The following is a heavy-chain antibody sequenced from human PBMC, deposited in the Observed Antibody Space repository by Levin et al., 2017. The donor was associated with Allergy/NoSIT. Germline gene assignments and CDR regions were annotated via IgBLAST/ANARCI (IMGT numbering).Heavy chain of an antibody. Sequence: SCAASGFTFSSYGMHWVRQAPGKGLEWVAVISYDGSNKYYADSVKGRFTISRDNSKNTLYLQMNSLRAEDTAVYYCAKGYDGRVVPAAYLDPWGQGTLVTVSS. CDR1: GFTFSSYG. V-gene: IGHV3-30*18. D-gene: IGHD2-2*01. CDR2: ISYDGSNK. CDR3: AKGYDGRVVPAAYLDP. J-gene: IGHJ5*02.